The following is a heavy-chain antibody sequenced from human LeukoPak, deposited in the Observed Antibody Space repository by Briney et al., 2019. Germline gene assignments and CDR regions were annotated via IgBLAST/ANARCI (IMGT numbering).Heavy chain of an antibody. D-gene: IGHD2-2*01. CDR2: INPSGGST. V-gene: IGHV1-46*03. CDR3: AGTKKGYQLLSLFDY. J-gene: IGHJ4*02. CDR1: RYTFTSYY. Sequence: ASVKVSCKASRYTFTSYYMHWVRQAPGQGLEWMGIINPSGGSTSYAQKSQGRVTMTRDTSTSTVYMELSSLRSEDTAVYYCAGTKKGYQLLSLFDYWGQGTLVTVSS.